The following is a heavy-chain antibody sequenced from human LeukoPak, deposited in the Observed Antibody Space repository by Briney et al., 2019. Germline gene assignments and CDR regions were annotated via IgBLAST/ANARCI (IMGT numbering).Heavy chain of an antibody. CDR1: GFIFSNYE. CDR3: AKTWSGSYLDY. Sequence: PGGSLRLSCAASGFIFSNYEINWVRQAPGKGLEWVSYISSSGITMNYADSVKGRFTISRDNAKNSLYLQMNSLRAEDTAVYYCAKTWSGSYLDYWGLGTLVTVSA. J-gene: IGHJ4*02. CDR2: ISSSGITM. V-gene: IGHV3-48*03. D-gene: IGHD1-26*01.